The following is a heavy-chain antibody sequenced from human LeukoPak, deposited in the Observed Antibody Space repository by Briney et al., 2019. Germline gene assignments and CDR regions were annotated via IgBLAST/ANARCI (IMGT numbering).Heavy chain of an antibody. V-gene: IGHV3-53*01. CDR2: IYSGGST. Sequence: GGSLRLSCAASGFTVSSNYMSWVRQAPGKGLEWVSVIYSGGSTYYADSVKGRFTISRDNSKNTLYLQMNSLRAEDTAVYYCARGAVAVAVPFDYRGQGTLVTVSS. D-gene: IGHD6-19*01. CDR3: ARGAVAVAVPFDY. J-gene: IGHJ4*02. CDR1: GFTVSSNY.